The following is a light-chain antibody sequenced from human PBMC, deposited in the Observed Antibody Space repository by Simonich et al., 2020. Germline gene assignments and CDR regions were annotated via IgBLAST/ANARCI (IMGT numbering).Light chain of an antibody. V-gene: IGLV3-10*01. CDR3: YSTDSSGNHRV. CDR1: ALPKKY. J-gene: IGLJ2*01. Sequence: SYELTQPPSVSVSPGQTARITCSGDALPKKYAYWYQQKSGQAPVLVFYEDSKRPSGIPERFSGSSSGTIATLTISGAQVEDEADYYCYSTDSSGNHRVFGGGTKLTVL. CDR2: EDS.